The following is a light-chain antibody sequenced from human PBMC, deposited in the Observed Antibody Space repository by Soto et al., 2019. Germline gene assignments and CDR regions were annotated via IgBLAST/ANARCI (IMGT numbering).Light chain of an antibody. Sequence: VLTQSPATLSLSPGERATLSCRPSETVXTLVYWFEEQPGQPTRLLISGPPNRATGIPARFSGSGSGKDFTLTISNLEPEYFALYYCQQHSQWPPWTFGQGTKVDI. J-gene: IGKJ1*01. CDR2: GPP. V-gene: IGKV3-11*01. CDR1: ETVXTL. CDR3: QQHSQWPPWT.